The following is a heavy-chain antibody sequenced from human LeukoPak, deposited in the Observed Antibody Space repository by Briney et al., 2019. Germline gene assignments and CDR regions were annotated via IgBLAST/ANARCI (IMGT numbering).Heavy chain of an antibody. CDR1: GGSISSSSYY. V-gene: IGHV4-39*07. CDR3: ARRGGATQYYYYYYMDV. J-gene: IGHJ6*03. Sequence: SETLSLTCTVSGGSISSSSYYWGWIRQPPGKGLEWIGSIYYSGSTYYNPSLKSRVTISVDTSKDQFSLKLSSVTAADTAVYYCARRGGATQYYYYYYMDVWGKGTTVTVSS. D-gene: IGHD1-26*01. CDR2: IYYSGST.